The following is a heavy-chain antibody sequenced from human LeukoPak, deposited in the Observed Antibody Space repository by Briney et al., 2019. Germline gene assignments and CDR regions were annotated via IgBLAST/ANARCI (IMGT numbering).Heavy chain of an antibody. J-gene: IGHJ3*02. V-gene: IGHV1-18*01. CDR3: ARNDGTYGLPFEI. CDR1: GYTLSSYH. Sequence: ASVKVSCKASGYTLSSYHMSWVRQAPGQGLEWMGWINGYNGNTKYARKIQGRVTMTTDSSTNTAYMDLRRLRSDDTAVYYCARNDGTYGLPFEIWGQGTMVTVSS. CDR2: INGYNGNT. D-gene: IGHD1-26*01.